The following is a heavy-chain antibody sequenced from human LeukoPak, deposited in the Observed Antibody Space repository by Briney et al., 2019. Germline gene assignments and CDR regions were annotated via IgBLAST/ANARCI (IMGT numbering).Heavy chain of an antibody. Sequence: SETLSLTCTVSGGSISSSSYYWGWIRQPPGKGLEWIGSIYYSGSTNYNPSLKSRVTISVDTSKNQFSLKLSSVTAADTAVYYCAREGKSVVTMVRGVIITKDYYYYYMDVWGKGTTVTVSS. V-gene: IGHV4-39*07. J-gene: IGHJ6*03. CDR1: GGSISSSSYY. CDR2: IYYSGST. CDR3: AREGKSVVTMVRGVIITKDYYYYYMDV. D-gene: IGHD3-10*01.